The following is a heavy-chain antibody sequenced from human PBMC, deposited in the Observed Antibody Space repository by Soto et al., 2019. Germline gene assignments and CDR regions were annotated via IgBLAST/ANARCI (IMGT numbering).Heavy chain of an antibody. J-gene: IGHJ1*01. CDR2: TSYDGRDK. D-gene: IGHD3-16*01. Sequence: VQLVESGGGVVQPGTSLRVSCVGSGFTFRSYVMHWVRQAPGKGLEWVALTSYDGRDKYYADSVRGRFTTSRDNSRNTVDLQMDSLRLEDTALYYCARWGTTGGLDVWGQGTLVS. V-gene: IGHV3-30*19. CDR3: ARWGTTGGLDV. CDR1: GFTFRSYV.